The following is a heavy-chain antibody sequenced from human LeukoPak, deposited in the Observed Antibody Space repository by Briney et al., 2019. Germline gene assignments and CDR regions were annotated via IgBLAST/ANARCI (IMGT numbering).Heavy chain of an antibody. CDR3: TRDGSGSRIPFDY. Sequence: GGSLRLSCAASGFAFGSHWMHWVRQAPGKGLVWIARIESDASNTRYADSVKGQFTISRDNANKTLYLQMNSLRAEDTAVYYCTRDGSGSRIPFDYWGQGTLVTVSS. J-gene: IGHJ4*02. V-gene: IGHV3-74*01. D-gene: IGHD1-26*01. CDR1: GFAFGSHW. CDR2: IESDASNT.